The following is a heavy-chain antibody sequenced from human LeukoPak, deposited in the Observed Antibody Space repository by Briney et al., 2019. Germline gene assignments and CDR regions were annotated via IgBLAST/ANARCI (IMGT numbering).Heavy chain of an antibody. Sequence: SETLSLTCTVSGGSISSYYWSWIRQPPGKGLEWIGYIYYSGSTNYNPSLKSRVTISVDTSKNQFSLKLSSVTAADTAVYYCARVTQLVKNWFDPWGQGTLVTVSS. D-gene: IGHD6-13*01. V-gene: IGHV4-59*01. CDR2: IYYSGST. J-gene: IGHJ5*02. CDR3: ARVTQLVKNWFDP. CDR1: GGSISSYY.